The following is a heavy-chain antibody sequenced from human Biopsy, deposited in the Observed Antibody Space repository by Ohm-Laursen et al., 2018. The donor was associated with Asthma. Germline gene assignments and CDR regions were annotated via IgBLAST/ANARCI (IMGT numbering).Heavy chain of an antibody. CDR1: GGSVSSGSYY. J-gene: IGHJ5*01. CDR3: ARDLSGYCTSSACYGFDS. V-gene: IGHV4-61*01. D-gene: IGHD2-8*01. CDR2: IYYSGST. Sequence: SETLSLTCTVSGGSVSSGSYYWSWIRQPPGKGLEWIGYIYYSGSTFYSPSLESRVTVSVDTSKNQFSLKLSSVTAADTAVYYCARDLSGYCTSSACYGFDSWGQGTLVTVSS.